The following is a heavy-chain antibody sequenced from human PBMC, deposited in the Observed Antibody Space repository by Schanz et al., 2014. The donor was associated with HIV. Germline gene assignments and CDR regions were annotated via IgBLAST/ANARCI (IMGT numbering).Heavy chain of an antibody. Sequence: QAQLVESGGGVVQPGKSLRLSCVASGFTFSSYGMHWVRQAPGKGLEWVAGIWYNGSNKYYADSVKGRLTISKVNSKNTMYLEKNRLRAQGPAVYYCANTECPDSSSSDYYYGMDVWGQGTPVTVSS. CDR1: GFTFSSYG. J-gene: IGHJ6*02. D-gene: IGHD6-6*01. CDR3: ANTECPDSSSSDYYYGMDV. V-gene: IGHV3-33*06. CDR2: IWYNGSNK.